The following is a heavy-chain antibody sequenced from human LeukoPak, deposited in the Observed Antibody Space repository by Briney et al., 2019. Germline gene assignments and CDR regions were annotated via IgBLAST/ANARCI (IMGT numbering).Heavy chain of an antibody. CDR1: GFTFSSYI. CDR3: XKGGGXSWSYYYHYMDV. CDR2: ISSSSSYI. V-gene: IGHV3-21*01. Sequence: GGSLRXSCAASGFTFSSYIMNWVRQAPGKGLEGVSSISSSSSYIYYADSVKGRFTISRDNSKNTLDLQMKRLRDEDTDVYYCXKGGGXSWSYYYHYMDVWGKGTTVTISS. J-gene: IGHJ6*03. D-gene: IGHD3-16*01.